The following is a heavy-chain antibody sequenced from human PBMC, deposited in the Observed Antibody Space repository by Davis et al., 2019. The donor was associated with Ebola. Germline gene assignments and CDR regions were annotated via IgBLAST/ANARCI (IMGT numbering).Heavy chain of an antibody. D-gene: IGHD4-17*01. CDR1: VFSLSTTGLG. Sequence: SGPTLAKPPQTLPLTCPFSVFSLSTTGLGVGWFRQSPGQALTWLALVYSDDDKRYSPSLRSRLTITKDTSKNQVVLSMTNMDPVDTATYYCAHKAYGSLSNWFGPWGQGTLVTVSS. CDR3: AHKAYGSLSNWFGP. CDR2: VYSDDDK. V-gene: IGHV2-5*02. J-gene: IGHJ5*02.